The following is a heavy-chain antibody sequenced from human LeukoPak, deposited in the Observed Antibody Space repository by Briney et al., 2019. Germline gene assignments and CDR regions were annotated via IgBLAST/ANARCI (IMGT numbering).Heavy chain of an antibody. CDR2: ISSSSSYI. V-gene: IGHV3-21*04. CDR3: AKDRNYYYDSSGIDY. CDR1: GFTFSSYS. D-gene: IGHD3-22*01. Sequence: GGSLRLSCAASGFTFSSYSMNWVRQAPGKGLEWVSSISSSSSYIYYADSVKGRFTISRDNSKNTLYLQMNSLRAEDTAVYYCAKDRNYYYDSSGIDYWGQGTLVTVSS. J-gene: IGHJ4*02.